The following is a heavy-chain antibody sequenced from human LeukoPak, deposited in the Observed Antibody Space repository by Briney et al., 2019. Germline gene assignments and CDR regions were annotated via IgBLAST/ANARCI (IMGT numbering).Heavy chain of an antibody. D-gene: IGHD1-26*01. Sequence: GGSLRLSCAASGFTFSSYWMSWVRQAPGKGLEWVANIKQDGSEKYYVDSVKGRFTISRDNAKNSLYRQMNRLRAEDRDVYYCAKDPVVGATDYWGQGTLVTVSS. J-gene: IGHJ4*02. CDR1: GFTFSSYW. CDR3: AKDPVVGATDY. CDR2: IKQDGSEK. V-gene: IGHV3-7*01.